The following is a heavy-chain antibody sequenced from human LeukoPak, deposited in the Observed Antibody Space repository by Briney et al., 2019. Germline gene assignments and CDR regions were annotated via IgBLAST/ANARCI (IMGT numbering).Heavy chain of an antibody. Sequence: PSETLSLTCAVYGGSFSGYYWSWIRQPPGKGLEWIGEINHSGSTNYNPSLKSRVTISVDTSKNQFSLKLSSVTAADTAVYYCARCRIRVGSGSSHPKLDYWGQGTLVTVSS. D-gene: IGHD3-10*01. CDR3: ARCRIRVGSGSSHPKLDY. V-gene: IGHV4-34*01. CDR2: INHSGST. CDR1: GGSFSGYY. J-gene: IGHJ4*02.